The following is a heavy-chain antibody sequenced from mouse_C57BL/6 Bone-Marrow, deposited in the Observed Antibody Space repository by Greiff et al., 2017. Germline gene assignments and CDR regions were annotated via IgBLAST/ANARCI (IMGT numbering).Heavy chain of an antibody. Sequence: QVQLQQSGAELARPGASVKLSCKASGYTFTSYGISWVKQRTGQGLEWIGEIYPRSGNTYYNEKFKGKATLTADKSSSTAYMELRSLTSEDSAVYFCAREGNYYSYYAMDYWGPGTSVTVSS. CDR2: IYPRSGNT. D-gene: IGHD2-1*01. V-gene: IGHV1-81*01. J-gene: IGHJ4*01. CDR1: GYTFTSYG. CDR3: AREGNYYSYYAMDY.